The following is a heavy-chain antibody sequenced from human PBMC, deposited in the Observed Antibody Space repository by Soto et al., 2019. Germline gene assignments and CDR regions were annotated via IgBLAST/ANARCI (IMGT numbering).Heavy chain of an antibody. D-gene: IGHD3-10*01. V-gene: IGHV3-23*01. CDR3: AKYHNLDY. CDR2: ISDSGGNT. CDR1: GFTFSSCA. Sequence: EVQLLESGGGLVQPGGSLRLSCAASGFTFSSCAMSWVRQAPGKGLDWGSSISDSGGNTNYADSVKGRFTIARDNSKNTLYLQMSSLRAGDTAVYYWAKYHNLDYWGQGTLVTVSS. J-gene: IGHJ4*02.